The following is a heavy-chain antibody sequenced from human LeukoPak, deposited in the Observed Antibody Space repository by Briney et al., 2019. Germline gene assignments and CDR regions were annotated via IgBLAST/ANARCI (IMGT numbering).Heavy chain of an antibody. D-gene: IGHD3/OR15-3a*01. Sequence: GGSLRLFCAASGFSFSNSWMTCVSQVPGEGLECVATMTPDGNAKYYVDSVTARDTISRDNAKKSLYLQMNSLIFEDTAIYESTDPDWCWGQGTVVTVSS. J-gene: IGHJ3*01. CDR3: TDPDWC. CDR2: MTPDGNAK. V-gene: IGHV3-7*01. CDR1: GFSFSNSW.